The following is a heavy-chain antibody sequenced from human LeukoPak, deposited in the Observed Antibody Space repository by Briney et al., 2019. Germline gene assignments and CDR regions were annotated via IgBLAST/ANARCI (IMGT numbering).Heavy chain of an antibody. Sequence: PSETLSLTCTVSGGSISSYYWSWIRQPPGKGLEWIGYIYYSGSTNYNPSLKSRVTISVDTSKNQFSLKLSSVTAADTAVYYCARGRAYSSYDYWGQGTLVTVSS. V-gene: IGHV4-59*12. D-gene: IGHD6-6*01. CDR3: ARGRAYSSYDY. CDR1: GGSISSYY. CDR2: IYYSGST. J-gene: IGHJ4*02.